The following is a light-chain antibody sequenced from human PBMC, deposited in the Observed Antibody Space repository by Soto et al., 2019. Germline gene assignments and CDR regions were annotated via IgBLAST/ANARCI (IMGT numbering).Light chain of an antibody. CDR1: QSVNSR. J-gene: IGKJ1*01. Sequence: EIVLTQSPGTLSFSPGERATLSCRASQSVNSRLAWYQQKPGQAPRLLIYGASSRATGIPARVSGSGSGTDFTLTISSLEPEDFAVYYCQQRDIWPWTFGQGTK. CDR3: QQRDIWPWT. V-gene: IGKV3-11*01. CDR2: GAS.